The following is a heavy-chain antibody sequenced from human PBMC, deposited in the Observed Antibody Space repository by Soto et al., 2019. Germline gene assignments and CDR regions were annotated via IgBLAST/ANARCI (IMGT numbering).Heavy chain of an antibody. CDR3: ASGYQLLWGAFDI. V-gene: IGHV3-66*01. D-gene: IGHD2-2*01. CDR1: GFTVSSNY. Sequence: EVQLVESGGGLVQPGGSLRLSCAASGFTVSSNYMSWVRQAPGKGLKWVSVIYSGGSTYYADSVKGRFTISRDNSKNTLYLQMNSLRAEDTAVYYCASGYQLLWGAFDIWGQGTMVTVSS. CDR2: IYSGGST. J-gene: IGHJ3*02.